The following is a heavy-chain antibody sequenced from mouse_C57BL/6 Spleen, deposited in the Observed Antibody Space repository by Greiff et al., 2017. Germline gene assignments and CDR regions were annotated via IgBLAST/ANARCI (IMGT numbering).Heavy chain of an antibody. D-gene: IGHD1-1*01. CDR2: ISYVGSN. Sequence: ESGPGLVKPSQSLSLTCSVTGYSITSGYYWNWIRQFPGNKLEWMGDISYVGSNTYNPSLKNRISITRDTSKNQFFLKLNSVTTEDTATYYCARDQDYYGSSYAMDYWGQGTSVTVSS. J-gene: IGHJ4*01. CDR3: ARDQDYYGSSYAMDY. CDR1: GYSITSGYY. V-gene: IGHV3-6*01.